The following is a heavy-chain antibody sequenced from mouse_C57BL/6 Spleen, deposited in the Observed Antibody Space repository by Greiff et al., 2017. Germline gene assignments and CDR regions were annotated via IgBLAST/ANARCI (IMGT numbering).Heavy chain of an antibody. V-gene: IGHV5-15*01. D-gene: IGHD1-1*01. CDR3: ARRGSSYDWFAY. CDR2: ISNLAYSI. CDR1: GFTFSDYG. Sequence: EVNVVESGGGLVQPGGSLKLSCAASGFTFSDYGMAWVRQAPRKGPEWVAFISNLAYSIYYADTVTGRFTISRENAKNTLYLEMSSLRSEDTAMYYCARRGSSYDWFAYWGQGTLVTVSA. J-gene: IGHJ3*01.